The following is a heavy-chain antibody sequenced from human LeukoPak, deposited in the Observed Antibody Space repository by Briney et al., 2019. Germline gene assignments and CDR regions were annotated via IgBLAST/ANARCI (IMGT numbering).Heavy chain of an antibody. CDR3: ARVPGITGTTRRYYYYYYYMDV. CDR1: GFTFSSYW. J-gene: IGHJ6*03. D-gene: IGHD1-7*01. CDR2: IKQDGSEK. V-gene: IGHV3-7*04. Sequence: GGSLRLSCAASGFTFSSYWMSWVRQAPGKGLEWVANIKQDGSEKYYVDSVEGRFTISRDNAKNSLYLEMNSLRAEDTAVYYCARVPGITGTTRRYYYYYYYMDVWGKGTTVTVSS.